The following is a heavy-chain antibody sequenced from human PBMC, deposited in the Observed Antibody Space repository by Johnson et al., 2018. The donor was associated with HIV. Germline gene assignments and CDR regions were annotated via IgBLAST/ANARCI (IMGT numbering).Heavy chain of an antibody. J-gene: IGHJ3*02. Sequence: VQLVESGGGLVQPGGSLRLSCAASGFTMSSNYMSWVRQAPGKGLEWVSVIYSGGSTYYADSVKGRFTISRDNSKNTLYLQMNSLGVEDTAVYYCAKAYTYGAFDIGGQGTKVTVSS. CDR3: AKAYTYGAFDI. CDR1: GFTMSSNY. CDR2: IYSGGST. D-gene: IGHD5-18*01. V-gene: IGHV3-66*01.